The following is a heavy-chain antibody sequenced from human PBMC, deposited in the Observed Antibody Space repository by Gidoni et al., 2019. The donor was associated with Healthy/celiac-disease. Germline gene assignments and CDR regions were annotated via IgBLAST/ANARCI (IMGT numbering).Heavy chain of an antibody. V-gene: IGHV4-61*02. D-gene: IGHD2-15*01. Sequence: QVQLQESGPGLVKTSQTLSLTCTVSGGSISSGSYYWGWIRQPAGKGLEWIGRIYTSGSTNYNPSLKSRVTISVDTSKNQFSLKLSSVTAADTAVYYCATENLGYCSGGSCYSKPFDYWGQGTLVTVSS. J-gene: IGHJ4*02. CDR1: GGSISSGSYY. CDR2: IYTSGST. CDR3: ATENLGYCSGGSCYSKPFDY.